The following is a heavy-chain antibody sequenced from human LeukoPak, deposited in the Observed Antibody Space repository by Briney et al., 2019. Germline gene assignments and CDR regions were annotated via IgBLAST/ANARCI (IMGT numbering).Heavy chain of an antibody. CDR2: MYYSGST. V-gene: IGHV4-59*12. CDR3: ARTGAARLVSYYYYMDV. Sequence: SETLSLTCTGSGGSISSYYWSWIRQPPGKGLEWIGYMYYSGSTNYNPSLKSRVTISVDTSKNQFSLKLSSVTAADTAVYYCARTGAARLVSYYYYMDVWGKGTTVTVSS. J-gene: IGHJ6*03. D-gene: IGHD6-6*01. CDR1: GGSISSYY.